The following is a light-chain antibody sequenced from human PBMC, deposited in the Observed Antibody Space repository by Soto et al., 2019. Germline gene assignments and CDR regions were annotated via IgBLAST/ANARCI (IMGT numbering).Light chain of an antibody. CDR2: DVS. V-gene: IGLV2-14*03. Sequence: QSALTQPASVSGSPGQSITISCTGTSSDVGGYNYASWYQQHPGKAPKLMIYDVSNRPSGVSNRFSGSKSGNTASLTISGLQAEDEADYYCSSYTSSGSYVFGTGTKVTVL. J-gene: IGLJ1*01. CDR3: SSYTSSGSYV. CDR1: SSDVGGYNY.